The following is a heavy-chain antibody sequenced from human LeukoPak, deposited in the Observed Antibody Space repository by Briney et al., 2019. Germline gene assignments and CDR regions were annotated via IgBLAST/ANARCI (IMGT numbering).Heavy chain of an antibody. J-gene: IGHJ6*03. V-gene: IGHV3-33*06. CDR2: IWYDGSNK. Sequence: GRSLRLSCAACGFIFSRYGMLWVRQARGKGLEGVAVIWYDGSNKYYADSVKGRFTISRDNSKNTLYLQMNSLRAEDTAVYYCAKGERSTSLYYYYYMDVWGKGTTVTVSS. D-gene: IGHD2-2*01. CDR3: AKGERSTSLYYYYYMDV. CDR1: GFIFSRYG.